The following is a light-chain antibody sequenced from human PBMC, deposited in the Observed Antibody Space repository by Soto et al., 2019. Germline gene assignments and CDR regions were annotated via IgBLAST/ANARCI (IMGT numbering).Light chain of an antibody. CDR3: SSYTSSSTLD. Sequence: LTQPASVSGSPGQSMTISCTGTSSDVGGYNYVSWYQQHPGKAPKLMIYDVSNRPSGVSNRFSGSKSGNTASLTISGLQAEDEADYYCSSYTSSSTLDFGTGTKVTVL. CDR2: DVS. CDR1: SSDVGGYNY. J-gene: IGLJ1*01. V-gene: IGLV2-14*01.